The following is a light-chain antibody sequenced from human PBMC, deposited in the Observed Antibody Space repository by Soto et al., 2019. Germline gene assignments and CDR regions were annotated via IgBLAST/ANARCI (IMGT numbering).Light chain of an antibody. CDR2: DAS. J-gene: IGKJ1*01. V-gene: IGKV3-11*01. Sequence: EIVLTQSPAILSMSPGERATLSCRASQSVSSYFAWYQQKPGQAPRLLIYDASNRATGVPARFSGSGSGTDFTLTISSLEPEVIAAYSSQQHRHSPVTFGQGTK. CDR1: QSVSSY. CDR3: QQHRHSPVT.